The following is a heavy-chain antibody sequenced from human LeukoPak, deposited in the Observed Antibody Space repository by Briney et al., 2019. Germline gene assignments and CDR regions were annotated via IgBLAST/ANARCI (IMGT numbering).Heavy chain of an antibody. V-gene: IGHV3-48*01. Sequence: GGSLRLSCAASGFTFSSYSMNWVRQAPGKGLEWVSYISSSSSTIYYADSVKGRFTISRDNSKNTLYLQMNSLRAEDTAVYYCARYDSSGYHQYYYYYYMDVWGKGTTVTISS. CDR3: ARYDSSGYHQYYYYYYMDV. D-gene: IGHD3-22*01. CDR1: GFTFSSYS. J-gene: IGHJ6*03. CDR2: ISSSSSTI.